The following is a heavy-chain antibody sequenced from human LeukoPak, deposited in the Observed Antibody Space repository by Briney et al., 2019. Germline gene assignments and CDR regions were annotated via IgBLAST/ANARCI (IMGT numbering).Heavy chain of an antibody. CDR3: AKDLRGYDMDFDY. Sequence: GGSLRLSCAASGFTFSNFAMSWVRQAPGKGLEWVSSISGSGISTYYADSLKGRFTISRDNFKNTLFLQLNNLRAEDTAVYYCAKDLRGYDMDFDYWGQGTLVTVSS. J-gene: IGHJ4*02. CDR1: GFTFSNFA. CDR2: ISGSGIST. V-gene: IGHV3-23*01. D-gene: IGHD5-12*01.